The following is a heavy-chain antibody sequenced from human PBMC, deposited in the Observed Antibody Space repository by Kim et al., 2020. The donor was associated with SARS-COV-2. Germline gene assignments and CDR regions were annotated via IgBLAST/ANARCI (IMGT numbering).Heavy chain of an antibody. Sequence: GGSLRLSCAASGFTFSSYGMHWVRQAPGKGLEWVAVISYDGSNKYYADSVKGRFTISRDNSKNTLYLQMNSLRAEDTAVYYCAKESPMTTVTTLAMGAFDIWGQGTMVTVSS. CDR1: GFTFSSYG. V-gene: IGHV3-30*18. D-gene: IGHD4-17*01. J-gene: IGHJ3*02. CDR3: AKESPMTTVTTLAMGAFDI. CDR2: ISYDGSNK.